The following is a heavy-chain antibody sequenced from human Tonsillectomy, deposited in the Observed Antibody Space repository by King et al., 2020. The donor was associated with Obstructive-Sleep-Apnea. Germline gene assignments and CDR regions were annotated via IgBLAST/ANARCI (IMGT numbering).Heavy chain of an antibody. CDR2: IYYSGST. CDR3: AGGRDCSITSCYDYYYYGMDV. Sequence: QLQESGPGLVKPSQTLSLTCTVSGGSISSGGYYWSWIRQHPGKGLEWIGYIYYSGSTYYNPSLKSRVTISVDTSKNQFSLKLSSVTAADTAVYYCAGGRDCSITSCYDYYYYGMDVWGQGTTVTVSS. J-gene: IGHJ6*02. D-gene: IGHD2-2*01. V-gene: IGHV4-31*03. CDR1: GGSISSGGYY.